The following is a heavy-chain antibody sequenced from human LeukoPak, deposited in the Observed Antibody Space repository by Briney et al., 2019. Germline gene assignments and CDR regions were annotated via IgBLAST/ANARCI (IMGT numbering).Heavy chain of an antibody. Sequence: SETLSLTCTVSGGSISSSSYYWGWIRQPPGKGLEWIGSIYHSESTYYNPSLKSRVTISVDTSKNQFSLKLSSVTAADTAVYYCARLSDSSSWGDYWGQGTLVTVSS. CDR2: IYHSEST. CDR1: GGSISSSSYY. D-gene: IGHD6-13*01. V-gene: IGHV4-39*07. CDR3: ARLSDSSSWGDY. J-gene: IGHJ4*02.